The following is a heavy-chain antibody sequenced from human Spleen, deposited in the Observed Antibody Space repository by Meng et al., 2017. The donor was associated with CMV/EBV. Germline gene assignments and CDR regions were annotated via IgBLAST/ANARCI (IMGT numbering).Heavy chain of an antibody. CDR1: GFTFSSYA. D-gene: IGHD6-19*01. V-gene: IGHV3-30-3*01. J-gene: IGHJ2*01. CDR3: ARAQNSGWSHWYFDL. CDR2: ISYDGSNK. Sequence: SGFTFSSYAMHWVCQAPGKGLEWVAVISYDGSNKYYADSVKGRFTVSRDNSKNTVYMEMNSLRVEDTAVYYCARAQNSGWSHWYFDLWGRGTLVTVSS.